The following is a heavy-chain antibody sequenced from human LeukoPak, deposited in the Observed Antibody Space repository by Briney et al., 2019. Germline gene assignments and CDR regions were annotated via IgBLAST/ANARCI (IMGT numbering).Heavy chain of an antibody. Sequence: SETLSLTCTVSGGSISSSSYYWGWIRQPPGKGLEWIGSIYHSGSTYYNPSLKSRVTISVDTSKNQFSLKLSSVTAADTAVYYCAREAEGDGYNYSDYWGQGTLVTVSS. CDR3: AREAEGDGYNYSDY. J-gene: IGHJ4*02. CDR2: IYHSGST. D-gene: IGHD5-24*01. V-gene: IGHV4-39*07. CDR1: GGSISSSSYY.